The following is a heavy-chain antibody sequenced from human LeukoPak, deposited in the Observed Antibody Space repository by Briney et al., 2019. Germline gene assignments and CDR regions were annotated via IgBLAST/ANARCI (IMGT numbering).Heavy chain of an antibody. D-gene: IGHD6-19*01. CDR3: ARDQVLAVAGIFDY. CDR2: ISSSSSYI. Sequence: GGSLRLSCAAAGFTFSSYSMNWVRQAPGKGLEWVSSISSSSSYIYYADSVKGRFTISRDNAKNSLYLQMNSLRAEDTAVYYCARDQVLAVAGIFDYWGQGTLVTVSS. V-gene: IGHV3-21*01. CDR1: GFTFSSYS. J-gene: IGHJ4*02.